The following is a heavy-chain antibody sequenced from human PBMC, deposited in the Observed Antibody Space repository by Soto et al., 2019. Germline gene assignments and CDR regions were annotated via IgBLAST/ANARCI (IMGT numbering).Heavy chain of an antibody. CDR2: ISGSGGST. V-gene: IGHV3-23*01. CDR3: AKGRGYWSSTSCYVGSDY. J-gene: IGHJ4*02. Sequence: EVQLLESGGGLVQPGGSLRLSCAASGFTFSSYAMSWVRQAPGKGLEWVSAISGSGGSTYYADSVKGRFTISRDNSKNTLYRQMNSRRAEDTAVYYCAKGRGYWSSTSCYVGSDYWGQGTLVTVSS. D-gene: IGHD2-2*01. CDR1: GFTFSSYA.